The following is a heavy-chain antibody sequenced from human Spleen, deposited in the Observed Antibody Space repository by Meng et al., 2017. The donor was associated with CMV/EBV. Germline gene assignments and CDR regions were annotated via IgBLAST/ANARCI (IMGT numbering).Heavy chain of an antibody. CDR1: GGSITSSSHF. J-gene: IGHJ3*01. CDR3: ARSTRYFDWLM. Sequence: SETLSLTCTVSGGSITSSSHFWGWIRQPPGKGLEWFASIFYTGTSYYNPSLKSRVSISVDTSKNRFSLKLTSVTAADTDFYYCARSTRYFDWLMWGQGTMVTVSS. V-gene: IGHV4-39*07. D-gene: IGHD3-9*01. CDR2: IFYTGTS.